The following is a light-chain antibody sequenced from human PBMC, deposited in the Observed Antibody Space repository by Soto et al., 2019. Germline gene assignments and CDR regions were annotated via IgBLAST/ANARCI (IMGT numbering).Light chain of an antibody. V-gene: IGKV3-15*01. CDR1: QSVSSN. Sequence: EIVMTQSPATLSVSPGERATLSFSASQSVSSNLDWSEQKPGQAPRLLIYGASTRATGSPARFSGSGSGTEFTLTISRRQAEDFAVYYCKQYNNGPPGFTFGPGTKVDIK. CDR2: GAS. J-gene: IGKJ3*01. CDR3: KQYNNGPPGFT.